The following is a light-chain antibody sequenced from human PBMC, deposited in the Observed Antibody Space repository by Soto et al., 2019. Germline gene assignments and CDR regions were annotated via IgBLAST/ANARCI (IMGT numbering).Light chain of an antibody. V-gene: IGLV2-14*01. Sequence: QSALTQPASVSASPGQSIAISCTGTSSDKGGYTFVSWYQQHPGKAPKLMIYDVSNRPSGISNRLSGSKSGNTASLSISGLQAEDEADYYCSSFTSRNTYVFGTGTKVTVL. CDR2: DVS. CDR3: SSFTSRNTYV. J-gene: IGLJ1*01. CDR1: SSDKGGYTF.